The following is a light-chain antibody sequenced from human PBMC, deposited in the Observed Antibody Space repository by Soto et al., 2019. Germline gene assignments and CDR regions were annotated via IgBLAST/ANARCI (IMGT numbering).Light chain of an antibody. CDR2: DAS. Sequence: DIQMTQSPSTLSASVGDRVTITCRASQSISSWLAWYQQKPGKAPRLLIYDASSLESGVRSRFSGSGSGTEFTLTISSLQPDDFATYDCQQYNSYSRTFGQGTNVEIK. J-gene: IGKJ1*01. V-gene: IGKV1-5*01. CDR1: QSISSW. CDR3: QQYNSYSRT.